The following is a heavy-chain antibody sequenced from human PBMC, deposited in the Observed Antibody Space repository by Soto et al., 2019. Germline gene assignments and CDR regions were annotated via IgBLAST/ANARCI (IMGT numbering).Heavy chain of an antibody. CDR3: ARGPLYYGSENMDV. CDR2: IWYDGSNK. J-gene: IGHJ6*04. D-gene: IGHD3-10*01. V-gene: IGHV3-33*01. Sequence: GGSLRLSCAASGFTFSSYVMHWVRQAPGKGLEWVAVIWYDGSNKYYADSVKGRFTISRDNSKNTLYLQMNSLRAEDTAVYYCARGPLYYGSENMDVWGKGTTVTVSS. CDR1: GFTFSSYV.